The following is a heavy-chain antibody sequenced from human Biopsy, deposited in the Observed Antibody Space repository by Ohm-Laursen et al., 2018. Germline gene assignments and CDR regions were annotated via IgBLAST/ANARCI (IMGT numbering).Heavy chain of an antibody. CDR3: ATELLPPGVGGPWLDS. Sequence: SLRISCTASGVTLSGYGMNWVRQAPGKGLEWVSSISASSSYIHYADSVKGRFTVSRDNTKNSLYLQMNSLRAADTAIYYCATELLPPGVGGPWLDSWGQGTPVTVSS. D-gene: IGHD3-10*01. CDR1: GVTLSGYG. V-gene: IGHV3-21*06. J-gene: IGHJ5*01. CDR2: ISASSSYI.